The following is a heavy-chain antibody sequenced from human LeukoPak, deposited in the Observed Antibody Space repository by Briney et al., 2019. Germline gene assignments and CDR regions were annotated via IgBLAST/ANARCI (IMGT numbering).Heavy chain of an antibody. D-gene: IGHD3-10*01. CDR1: GFAFSSYA. J-gene: IGHJ4*02. Sequence: GGSLRLSCAASGFAFSSYAMNWVRQAPGKGLEWVSVIGGSGSSTNYADSVKGRFTISRDNSKNTLYLQMSSLRVEDTAVYYCAKGYYSGSGRYYFDFWGQGTLVTVSS. CDR3: AKGYYSGSGRYYFDF. V-gene: IGHV3-23*01. CDR2: IGGSGSST.